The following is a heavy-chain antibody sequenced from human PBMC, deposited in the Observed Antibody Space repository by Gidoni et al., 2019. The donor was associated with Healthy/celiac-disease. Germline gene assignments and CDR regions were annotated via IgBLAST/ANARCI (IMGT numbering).Heavy chain of an antibody. CDR3: ARGYSSGYYYGGGAHDY. Sequence: QVQLQQWGAGLLKPSETLSLTCAVYGGSFSGYYWSWIRQPPGKGLEWIGEINHSGSTNYNPSLKSRVTISVDTSKNQFSLKLSSVTAADTSVYYCARGYSSGYYYGGGAHDYWGQGTLVTVSS. D-gene: IGHD3-22*01. V-gene: IGHV4-34*01. CDR1: GGSFSGYY. CDR2: INHSGST. J-gene: IGHJ4*02.